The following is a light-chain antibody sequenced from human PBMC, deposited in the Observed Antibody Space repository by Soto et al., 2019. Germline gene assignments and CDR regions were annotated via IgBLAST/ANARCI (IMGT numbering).Light chain of an antibody. CDR2: AAS. J-gene: IGKJ4*01. CDR1: QSIGGY. CDR3: QPLNKSPST. V-gene: IGKV1-39*01. Sequence: DIQVAQSPSSLSASVGDRVTITCRASQSIGGYLTWYQQLPGKAPKLLIFAASGLQSGVLSRFSGSGSGTDFTLTISSLQPEDFATYYCQPLNKSPSTFGGGTKVDIK.